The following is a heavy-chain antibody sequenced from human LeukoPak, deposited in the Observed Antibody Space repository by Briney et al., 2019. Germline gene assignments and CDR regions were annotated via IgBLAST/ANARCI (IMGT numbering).Heavy chain of an antibody. CDR3: AREGNDIAAAGTGLSYYYYYMDV. D-gene: IGHD6-13*01. Sequence: GASVKVSCKASGYAFTSYGISWVRQAPGQGLEWMGWISAYNGNTNYAQKLQGRVTMTTDTSASTAYMELRSLRSDDTAVYYCAREGNDIAAAGTGLSYYYYYMDVWGKGTTVTVSS. J-gene: IGHJ6*03. V-gene: IGHV1-18*01. CDR2: ISAYNGNT. CDR1: GYAFTSYG.